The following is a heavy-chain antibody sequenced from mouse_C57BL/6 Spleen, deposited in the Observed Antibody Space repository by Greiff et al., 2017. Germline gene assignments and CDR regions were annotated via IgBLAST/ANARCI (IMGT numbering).Heavy chain of an antibody. D-gene: IGHD1-1*01. CDR2: IDPETGGT. CDR1: GYTFTDYD. CDR3: TRHGSSYFGD. J-gene: IGHJ2*01. Sequence: VHLQQSGAELVRPGASVTLSCKASGYTFTDYDMHWVKQTPVQGLEWIGAIDPETGGTAYNQKFKGKAILTADKSSSTAYLELRSLTSEDSAVYYCTRHGSSYFGDRGNGPTLT. V-gene: IGHV1-15*01.